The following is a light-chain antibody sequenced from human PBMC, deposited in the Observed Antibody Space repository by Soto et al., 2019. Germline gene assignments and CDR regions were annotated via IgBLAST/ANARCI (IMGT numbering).Light chain of an antibody. Sequence: EIVMTQSPVTLSVSPVERATLSCRASQNISRSLAWYQQKPGQGPSLLIYGTSTRAGGVPARFSGGGSGTEFTLTITSLQSEDFAVYYCQQRSNWPTFGQGTRLEIK. J-gene: IGKJ5*01. V-gene: IGKV3-15*01. CDR3: QQRSNWPT. CDR2: GTS. CDR1: QNISRS.